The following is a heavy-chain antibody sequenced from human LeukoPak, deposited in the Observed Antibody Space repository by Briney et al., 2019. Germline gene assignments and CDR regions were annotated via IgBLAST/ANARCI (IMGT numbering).Heavy chain of an antibody. CDR2: ISIYNGNT. Sequence: GASAKVSCKASGYTFTSYGISWVRQAPGQGLEWMGWISIYNGNTDYAQKLRGRVTMTTDTSTSTAYLELRGLRSDDTAVYYCARITYDFWSGYYMPDDPWGQGTLVTVSS. D-gene: IGHD3-3*01. CDR3: ARITYDFWSGYYMPDDP. J-gene: IGHJ5*02. V-gene: IGHV1-18*01. CDR1: GYTFTSYG.